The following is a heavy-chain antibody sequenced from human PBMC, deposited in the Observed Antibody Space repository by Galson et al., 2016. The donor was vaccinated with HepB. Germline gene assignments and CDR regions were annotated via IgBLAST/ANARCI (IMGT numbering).Heavy chain of an antibody. CDR2: ISYDGRQK. J-gene: IGHJ4*02. D-gene: IGHD4/OR15-4a*01. CDR1: GMSFSSSG. CDR3: VNERGASRSPGY. Sequence: SLRLSCAASGMSFSSSGMHWVRQAPGKGLEWVAVISYDGRQKYYVDPVKGRFIISRDNSKNTLYLQMNSLKTEDTAVYYCVNERGASRSPGYWGQGTLVSVSS. V-gene: IGHV3-30*18.